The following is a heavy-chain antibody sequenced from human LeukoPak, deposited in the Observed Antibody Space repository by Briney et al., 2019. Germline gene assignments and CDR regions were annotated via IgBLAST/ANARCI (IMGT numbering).Heavy chain of an antibody. Sequence: PSVWVSCKASGGTFSSYAISWVRQAPGQGLEWMGRIIPILGIANYAQKFQGRVTITADKSTSTAYMELSSLRSEDTAVYYCARDCKSESSSGWYLGYYYGMDVWGQRTTLTVSS. CDR3: ARDCKSESSSGWYLGYYYGMDV. J-gene: IGHJ6*02. CDR2: IIPILGIA. D-gene: IGHD6-19*01. V-gene: IGHV1-69*04. CDR1: GGTFSSYA.